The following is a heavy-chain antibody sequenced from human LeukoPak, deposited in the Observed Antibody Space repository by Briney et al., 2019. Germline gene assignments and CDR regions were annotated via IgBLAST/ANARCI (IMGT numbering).Heavy chain of an antibody. CDR2: ISYDGSNK. CDR1: GFTFSSYG. J-gene: IGHJ5*02. D-gene: IGHD6-13*01. V-gene: IGHV3-30*03. CDR3: ARARVYPHTNWFDP. Sequence: PGGSLRLSCAASGFTFSSYGMHWVRQAPGMGLEWAAVISYDGSNKYYADSVKGRFTISRDNSKNTLYLQMNSLRAEDTAVYYCARARVYPHTNWFDPWGQGTLVTVSS.